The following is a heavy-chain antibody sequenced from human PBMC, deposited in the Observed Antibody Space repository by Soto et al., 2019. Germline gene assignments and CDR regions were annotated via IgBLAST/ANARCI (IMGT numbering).Heavy chain of an antibody. J-gene: IGHJ4*02. Sequence: GGSLRLSCAASGFTFSSYSMNWVRQAPGKGLEWVSYISSSSSTIYYADSVKGRFTISRDNAKNSLYLQMNSLRDEDTAVYYCARERRSSEYRGIRSPHDFDYWGQGTLVTVSS. CDR1: GFTFSSYS. D-gene: IGHD6-6*01. CDR3: ARERRSSEYRGIRSPHDFDY. V-gene: IGHV3-48*02. CDR2: ISSSSSTI.